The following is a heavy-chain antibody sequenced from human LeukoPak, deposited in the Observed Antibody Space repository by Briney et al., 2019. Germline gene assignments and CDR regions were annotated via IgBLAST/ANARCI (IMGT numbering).Heavy chain of an antibody. CDR2: IYASDSDA. Sequence: GESLKISCQGSGYSSTSDWIGWVRQMPGKGLEWMGIIYASDSDARYSPSFQGQVTISADKSISTAYLQWNSLKASDTAMYYCARAYYGDFHWDSWGQGTLVTVSS. D-gene: IGHD4-17*01. CDR3: ARAYYGDFHWDS. CDR1: GYSSTSDW. J-gene: IGHJ4*02. V-gene: IGHV5-51*01.